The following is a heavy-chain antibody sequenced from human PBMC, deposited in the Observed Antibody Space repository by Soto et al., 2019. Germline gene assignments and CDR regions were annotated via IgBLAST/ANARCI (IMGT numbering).Heavy chain of an antibody. Sequence: GESLKISCTGSGYSFSTYWIAWVRQMPGKGLEWMGIIYPGDSDTRYSPSFQGQVTISADTSTKTAYLQWSSLKASDTAIYYCARLGLSIRTHYGMDVWGQGTTVTVSS. D-gene: IGHD1-1*01. CDR2: IYPGDSDT. CDR1: GYSFSTYW. CDR3: ARLGLSIRTHYGMDV. J-gene: IGHJ6*02. V-gene: IGHV5-51*01.